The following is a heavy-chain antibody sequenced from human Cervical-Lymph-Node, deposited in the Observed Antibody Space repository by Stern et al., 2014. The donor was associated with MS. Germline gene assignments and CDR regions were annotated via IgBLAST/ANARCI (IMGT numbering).Heavy chain of an antibody. Sequence: VQLVEPGAEVKKPGASVKVSCKVSGYTLSKVSMHWVRQAPGKGLEWMGTSDSEDGGEIDAQTFEARVSMTEDTSTDTAYMELSSLTSDDTAVYYCATDRNDTGLEAFDLWGQGTMVTVSS. D-gene: IGHD3-22*01. J-gene: IGHJ3*01. CDR1: GYTLSKVS. CDR2: SDSEDGGE. CDR3: ATDRNDTGLEAFDL. V-gene: IGHV1-24*01.